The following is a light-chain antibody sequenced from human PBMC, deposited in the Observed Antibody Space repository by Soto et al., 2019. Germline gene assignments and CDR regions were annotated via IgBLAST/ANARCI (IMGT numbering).Light chain of an antibody. CDR2: DAS. CDR1: QTISSW. J-gene: IGKJ2*01. Sequence: DIQMTQSPSTLSGSVGDRVTITCRASQTISSWLAWYQQRPGKAPRLLIYDASSVESGVPSRFSGSRSGTKFTLAISSLQPEDFATYYCQHYHSYPYTFGQGTKLEIK. CDR3: QHYHSYPYT. V-gene: IGKV1-5*01.